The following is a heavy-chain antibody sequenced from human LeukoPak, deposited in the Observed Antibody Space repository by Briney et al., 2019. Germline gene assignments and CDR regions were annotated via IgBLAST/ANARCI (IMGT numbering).Heavy chain of an antibody. J-gene: IGHJ4*02. V-gene: IGHV4-39*07. CDR3: ARGAHYFDY. Sequence: SETLSLTCTVSGGSISSSSYYWGWIRQPPGKGLEWIGSIYYSGSTYYNPSLKSRVTISVDTSKNQFSLKLTSVTAADTAVYYCARGAHYFDYWGQGALVTVSS. CDR1: GGSISSSSYY. CDR2: IYYSGST.